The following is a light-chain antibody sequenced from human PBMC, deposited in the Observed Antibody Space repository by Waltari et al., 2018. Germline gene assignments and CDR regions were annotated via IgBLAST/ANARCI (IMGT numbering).Light chain of an antibody. Sequence: DIQMTQSPSSLSASVGDRVTITCRASQGISGYLAWYQQKPGRVPKLLIYATSILQSGVPSRFSGSGSGTDFTLTINSLQAEDVATYYCQKYNSAPWTFGQVTKVEIK. J-gene: IGKJ1*01. CDR2: ATS. V-gene: IGKV1-27*01. CDR1: QGISGY. CDR3: QKYNSAPWT.